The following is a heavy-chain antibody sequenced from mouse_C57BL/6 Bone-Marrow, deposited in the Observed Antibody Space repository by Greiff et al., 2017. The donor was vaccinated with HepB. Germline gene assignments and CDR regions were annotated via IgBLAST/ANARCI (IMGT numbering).Heavy chain of an antibody. V-gene: IGHV1-53*01. J-gene: IGHJ2*01. Sequence: VQLQQPGTELVKPGASVKLSCKASGYTFTSYWMHWVKQRPGQGLEWIGNINPSNGGTNYNEKFKSKATLTVDKSSSTAYMQLSSLTSEDSAVYYCARYPPSIYDGYLYFDYCGQGTTLTVSS. CDR3: ARYPPSIYDGYLYFDY. CDR2: INPSNGGT. D-gene: IGHD2-3*01. CDR1: GYTFTSYW.